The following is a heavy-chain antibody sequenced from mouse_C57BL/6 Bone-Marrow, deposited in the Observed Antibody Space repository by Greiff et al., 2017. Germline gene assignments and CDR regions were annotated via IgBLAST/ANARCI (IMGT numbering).Heavy chain of an antibody. D-gene: IGHD2-12*01. CDR1: GYTFTDYY. V-gene: IGHV1-26*01. J-gene: IGHJ1*03. CDR2: INPNTGGT. Sequence: FQLQQSGPELVKPGASVKISCKASGYTFTDYYMNWVKQSPGKRLEWIGDINPNTGGTSYNQKLKGKATLTVDKSSSTAYMELRRLTSEDSAVYYCARDSWYFDVWGTGTTGNVSS. CDR3: ARDSWYFDV.